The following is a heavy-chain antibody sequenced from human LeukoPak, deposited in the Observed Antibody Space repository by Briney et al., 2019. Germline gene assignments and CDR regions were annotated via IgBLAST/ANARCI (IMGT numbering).Heavy chain of an antibody. V-gene: IGHV3-64D*06. CDR2: ISSNGGST. J-gene: IGHJ4*02. Sequence: GGSLRLSCAASGFTFSSYAMHWVRQAPGKGLGYVSAISSNGGSTYYADSVKGRFTISRDNSKNTLYLQMSSLRAEDTAVYYCGKQQLVRGSGVGFDYWGQGTLVTVSS. CDR1: GFTFSSYA. D-gene: IGHD6-13*01. CDR3: GKQQLVRGSGVGFDY.